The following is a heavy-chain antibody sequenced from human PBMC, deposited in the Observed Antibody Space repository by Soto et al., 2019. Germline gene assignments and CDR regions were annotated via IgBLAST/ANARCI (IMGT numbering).Heavy chain of an antibody. D-gene: IGHD2-8*02. CDR2: ISSSGVST. CDR1: GFTFNSYA. V-gene: IGHV3-23*01. J-gene: IGHJ4*02. Sequence: EVQLLESGGGLVQPGGSLRLSCAASGFTFNSYAMSWVRQAPGKGLEWVSGISSSGVSTFYADSVKGRFTISRDNSKNTLYLQMNSLRAEDTAVYYCARGGLSVLYIDYWGQGPLVTVSP. CDR3: ARGGLSVLYIDY.